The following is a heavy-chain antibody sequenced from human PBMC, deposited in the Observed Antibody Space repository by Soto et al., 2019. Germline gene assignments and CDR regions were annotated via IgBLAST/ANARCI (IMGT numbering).Heavy chain of an antibody. V-gene: IGHV4-30-2*01. J-gene: IGHJ6*02. Sequence: SETMSLTCAVSGGSISSGGYSWSWIRQPPGKGLEWIGYIYHSGSTYYNPSLKSRVTISVDRSKNQFSLKLSSVTAADTAVYYCARGVGYCSGGSCYSYGMDVWGQGTTVTVSS. CDR3: ARGVGYCSGGSCYSYGMDV. D-gene: IGHD2-15*01. CDR2: IYHSGST. CDR1: GGSISSGGYS.